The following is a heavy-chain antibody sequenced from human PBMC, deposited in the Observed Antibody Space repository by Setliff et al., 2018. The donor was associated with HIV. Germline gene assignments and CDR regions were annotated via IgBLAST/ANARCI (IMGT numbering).Heavy chain of an antibody. Sequence: SETLSLTCTVSGGSISSHYWSWIRQPPGKGLEWIGSIYYSGSTNYNPSLKSRVTISVDTSKNQFSLKLSSVTAADTAVYYCARDVTIHLLDYWGQGTLVTVSS. V-gene: IGHV4-59*11. J-gene: IGHJ4*02. CDR1: GGSISSHY. CDR3: ARDVTIHLLDY. D-gene: IGHD4-4*01. CDR2: IYYSGST.